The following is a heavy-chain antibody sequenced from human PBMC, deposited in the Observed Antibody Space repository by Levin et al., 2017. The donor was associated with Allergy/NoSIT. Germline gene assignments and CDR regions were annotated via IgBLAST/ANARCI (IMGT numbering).Heavy chain of an antibody. Sequence: ASVKVSCKASGYTFTGYYMHWVRQAPGQGLEWMGWINPNSGGTNYAQKFQGRVTMTRDTSIGTAYMELSRLRSDDTAVYYCARDSAPSGWFDPWGQGTLVTVSS. CDR1: GYTFTGYY. V-gene: IGHV1-2*02. J-gene: IGHJ5*02. D-gene: IGHD3-10*01. CDR3: ARDSAPSGWFDP. CDR2: INPNSGGT.